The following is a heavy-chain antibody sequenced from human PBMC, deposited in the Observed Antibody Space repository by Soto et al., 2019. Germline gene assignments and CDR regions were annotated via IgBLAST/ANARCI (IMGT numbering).Heavy chain of an antibody. J-gene: IGHJ5*02. V-gene: IGHV4-31*03. D-gene: IGHD1-26*01. Sequence: LSLTCTVSGGSISSGGYYWSWIRQHPGKGLEWIGYIYYSGSTYYNPSLKSRVTISVDTSKNQFSLKLSSVTAADTAVYYCARRQIVGATTGLWFDPWGQGTLVTVSS. CDR3: ARRQIVGATTGLWFDP. CDR2: IYYSGST. CDR1: GGSISSGGYY.